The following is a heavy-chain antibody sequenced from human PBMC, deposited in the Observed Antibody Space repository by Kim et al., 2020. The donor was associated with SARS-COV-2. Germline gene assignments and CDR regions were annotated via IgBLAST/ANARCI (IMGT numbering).Heavy chain of an antibody. D-gene: IGHD2-21*01. CDR2: INGSDSAK. Sequence: GGSLRLSCTTSGFTLTDHAMSWVRQAPGKGLEWVARINGSDSAKYYVDSVRGRFTISRDDSKNTLYLQMSALRGDDTAVYYCMNGGWGWIWDHWGQGTLVTVSS. V-gene: IGHV3-23*01. CDR1: GFTLTDHA. J-gene: IGHJ4*02. CDR3: MNGGWGWIWDH.